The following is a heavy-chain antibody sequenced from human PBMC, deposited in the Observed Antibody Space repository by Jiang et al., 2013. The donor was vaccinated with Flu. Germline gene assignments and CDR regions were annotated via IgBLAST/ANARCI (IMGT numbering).Heavy chain of an antibody. CDR2: IIPILGIA. CDR3: AREGVVTRAGDY. D-gene: IGHD4-23*01. J-gene: IGHJ4*02. CDR1: GGTFSSYA. Sequence: VKKPGSSVKVSCKASGGTFSSYAISWVRQAPGQGLEWMGRIIPILGIANYAQKFQGRVTITADKSTSTAYMELSSLRSEDTAVYYCAREGVVTRAGDYWGQGTLVTVSS. V-gene: IGHV1-69*04.